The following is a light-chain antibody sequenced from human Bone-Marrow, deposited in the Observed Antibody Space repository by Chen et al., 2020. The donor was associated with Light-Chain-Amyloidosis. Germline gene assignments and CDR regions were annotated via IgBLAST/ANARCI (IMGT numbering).Light chain of an antibody. Sequence: SYVLTQPSSVSVAPGQTATIACGGNNIGSTSGHWYQQTPGQAPLLVVYDDSDRPSGIPERLSGSTSGNTATLPISRVEAGDEADYYCQVWDRGSDRPVFGGGTKLTVL. J-gene: IGLJ3*02. CDR3: QVWDRGSDRPV. CDR1: NIGSTS. V-gene: IGLV3-21*02. CDR2: DDS.